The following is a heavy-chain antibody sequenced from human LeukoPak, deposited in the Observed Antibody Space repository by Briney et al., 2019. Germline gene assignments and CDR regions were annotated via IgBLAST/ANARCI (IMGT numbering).Heavy chain of an antibody. J-gene: IGHJ4*02. CDR2: ISYDGSNK. CDR3: AKTMVRGVILYYFDY. D-gene: IGHD3-10*01. V-gene: IGHV3-30*18. Sequence: GGSLRLSCAASGFTFSSYGMHWVRQAPGKGLEWVAVISYDGSNKYYADSVKGRFTISRDNSKNTLYLQMNSLRAEDTAVYYCAKTMVRGVILYYFDYWGQGTLVTVSS. CDR1: GFTFSSYG.